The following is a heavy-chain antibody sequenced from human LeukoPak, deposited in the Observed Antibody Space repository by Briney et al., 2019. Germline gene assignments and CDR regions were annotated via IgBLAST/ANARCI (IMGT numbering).Heavy chain of an antibody. Sequence: AGGSLRLSCAASGFTFSGYSMNWVRQAPGKGLEWVSYISDSSGTIYSADSVTGRFTISRDNAKNSLYLQMNSLRAEDTAVYYCARGQGDFWSGSYYYYYMDVWGKGTTVTVSS. CDR1: GFTFSGYS. CDR3: ARGQGDFWSGSYYYYYMDV. CDR2: ISDSSGTI. V-gene: IGHV3-48*04. D-gene: IGHD3-3*01. J-gene: IGHJ6*03.